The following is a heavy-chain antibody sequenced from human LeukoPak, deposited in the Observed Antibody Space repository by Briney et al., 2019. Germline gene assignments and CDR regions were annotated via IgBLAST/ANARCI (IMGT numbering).Heavy chain of an antibody. V-gene: IGHV3-21*01. J-gene: IGHJ6*03. CDR1: GFTFSSYR. CDR2: ISSSSSYI. D-gene: IGHD1-26*01. Sequence: GGSLRLSCAASGFTFSSYRMNWVRQAPGKGLEWVSSISSSSSYIYYADSVKGRFTISRDNAKNSLYLQMNSLRAEDTAVYYCARDRTSIVGATTPRYYYYYMDVWGKGTTVTVSS. CDR3: ARDRTSIVGATTPRYYYYYMDV.